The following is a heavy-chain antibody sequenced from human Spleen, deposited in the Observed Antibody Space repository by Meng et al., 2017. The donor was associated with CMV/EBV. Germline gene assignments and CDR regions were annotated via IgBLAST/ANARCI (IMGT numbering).Heavy chain of an antibody. CDR1: GDSIGSGDYY. V-gene: IGHV4-30-4*01. Sequence: TVSGDSIGSGDYYWSWIRQPPGKGLEWIGHIIYSGSTYYNPSFQSRVAISQDTSKNQFSLKVRSATAADTAVYYCARESWYGADFDYWGQGTLVTVSS. J-gene: IGHJ4*02. D-gene: IGHD4-17*01. CDR3: ARESWYGADFDY. CDR2: IIYSGST.